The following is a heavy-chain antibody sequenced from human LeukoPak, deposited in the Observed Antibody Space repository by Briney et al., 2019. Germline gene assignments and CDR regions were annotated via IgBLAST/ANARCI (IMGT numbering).Heavy chain of an antibody. V-gene: IGHV3-30*02. J-gene: IGHJ4*02. CDR3: ASRVSTPDTSTFYHFDY. CDR2: IRYDGTNK. D-gene: IGHD2/OR15-2a*01. CDR1: GFTFRSYG. Sequence: PGGSLRLSCAASGFTFRSYGMHWVRQAPGKGLEWVAFIRYDGTNKYYADSVKGRFTISRDNSKNTLYLQMNSLRAEDTAVYYCASRVSTPDTSTFYHFDYWGQGTLVTVSS.